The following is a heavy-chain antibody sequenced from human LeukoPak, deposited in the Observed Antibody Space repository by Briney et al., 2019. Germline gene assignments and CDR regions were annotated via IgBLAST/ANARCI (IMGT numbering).Heavy chain of an antibody. V-gene: IGHV1-69*04. D-gene: IGHD3-10*01. J-gene: IGHJ5*02. CDR2: IIPILGIA. Sequence: SVKVSCKASGGTFSSYTIIWVRQAPGQGLEWMGRIIPILGIANYAQKFQGRVTITADKSTSTAYMELSSLRSEDTAVYYCARELAYGSGSINWFDPWGQGTLVTVSS. CDR3: ARELAYGSGSINWFDP. CDR1: GGTFSSYT.